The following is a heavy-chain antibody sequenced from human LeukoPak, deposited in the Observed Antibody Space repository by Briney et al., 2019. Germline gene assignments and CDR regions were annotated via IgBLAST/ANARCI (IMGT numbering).Heavy chain of an antibody. Sequence: ASVKVSCKASGGTFSSYAISWVRQAPGQGLEWMGGIIPIFGTANYAQKFQGRVTITTDESTSTAYMGLSSLRSEDTAVYYCAEAMFGPHSSGAFDYWGQGTLVTVSS. CDR3: AEAMFGPHSSGAFDY. V-gene: IGHV1-69*05. J-gene: IGHJ4*02. D-gene: IGHD3-22*01. CDR1: GGTFSSYA. CDR2: IIPIFGTA.